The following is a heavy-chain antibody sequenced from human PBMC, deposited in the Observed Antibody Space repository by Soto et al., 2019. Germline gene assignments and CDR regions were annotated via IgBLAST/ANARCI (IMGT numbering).Heavy chain of an antibody. CDR2: IYYSGST. CDR3: ARSKAVAGKEGWFDP. J-gene: IGHJ5*02. Sequence: SETLSLTCTVSGGSISSSSYYWGWIRQPPGKGLEWIGSIYYSGSTYYNPSLKSRVTISVDTSKNQFSLKLSSVTAADTAVYYCARSKAVAGKEGWFDPWGQGTLVTVS. CDR1: GGSISSSSYY. V-gene: IGHV4-39*01. D-gene: IGHD6-19*01.